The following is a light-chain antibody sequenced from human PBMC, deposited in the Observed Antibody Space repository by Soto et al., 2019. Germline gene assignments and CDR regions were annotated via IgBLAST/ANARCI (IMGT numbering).Light chain of an antibody. CDR3: QQGYSSRWT. Sequence: DIQMTQSPSSLSESVGDRVTITCRASQNISSYLNWYQQKPGKAPQLLIYATSSLQTGVPSRFSASGSGTDFSLVISDLQPEDSATYYCQQGYSSRWTSGRGTKVEI. V-gene: IGKV1-39*01. CDR1: QNISSY. J-gene: IGKJ1*01. CDR2: ATS.